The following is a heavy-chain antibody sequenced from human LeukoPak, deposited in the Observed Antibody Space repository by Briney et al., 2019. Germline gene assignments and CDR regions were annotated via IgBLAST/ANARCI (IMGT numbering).Heavy chain of an antibody. Sequence: RASVKVSCKASGGTFNSYAISWVRQAPGQGLEWMGGIIPIFGTANYAQKFQSRVTITADKSTSTAYMELSSLRSEDTAVYYCARDLEYSYGSWGQGTLVTVSS. V-gene: IGHV1-69*06. CDR3: ARDLEYSYGS. D-gene: IGHD5-18*01. CDR1: GGTFNSYA. CDR2: IIPIFGTA. J-gene: IGHJ5*02.